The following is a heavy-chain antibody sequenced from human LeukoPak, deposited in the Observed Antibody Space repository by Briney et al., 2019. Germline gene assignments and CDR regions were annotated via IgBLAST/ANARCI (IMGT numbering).Heavy chain of an antibody. J-gene: IGHJ4*02. Sequence: PGGSLRLSCAASGFTFDDYAMHWVRQAPGKGLEWVSLISGDGGSTYYADSVKGRFTISRDNSKNSLYLQMNSMRTEDTALYYCTKPIYSGSYPFDYWGQGTLVTVSS. V-gene: IGHV3-43*02. D-gene: IGHD1-26*01. CDR1: GFTFDDYA. CDR3: TKPIYSGSYPFDY. CDR2: ISGDGGST.